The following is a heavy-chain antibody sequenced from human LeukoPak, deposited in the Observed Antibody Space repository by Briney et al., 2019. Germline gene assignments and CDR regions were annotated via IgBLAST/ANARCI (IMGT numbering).Heavy chain of an antibody. D-gene: IGHD3-10*01. CDR1: EFTFSNYG. Sequence: GGSLILSCAASEFTFSNYGMQGLRQAPGKGLEWVAVIWYNGSNTYYAESVKRRFTISSDNSKNTLYLQMNSLRAEDTAVYYCAGNYGHYCCDYWGQGTLVTVSS. J-gene: IGHJ4*02. V-gene: IGHV3-33*01. CDR3: AGNYGHYCCDY. CDR2: IWYNGSNT.